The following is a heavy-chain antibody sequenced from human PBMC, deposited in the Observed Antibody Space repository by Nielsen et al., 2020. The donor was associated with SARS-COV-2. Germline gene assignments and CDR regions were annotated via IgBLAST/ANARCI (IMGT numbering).Heavy chain of an antibody. CDR3: ARGGGGMDV. CDR1: GFTVSRYN. V-gene: IGHV3-53*01. Sequence: SLNISCAAPGFTVSRYNMNLVRQAPGTGLEWVSIIYSDGSTYYAGSVKGRLTISRDNSKNTLYLQMNSLRAEDTAVYYCARGGGGMDVWGQGTTVTVSS. D-gene: IGHD3-16*01. J-gene: IGHJ6*02. CDR2: IYSDGST.